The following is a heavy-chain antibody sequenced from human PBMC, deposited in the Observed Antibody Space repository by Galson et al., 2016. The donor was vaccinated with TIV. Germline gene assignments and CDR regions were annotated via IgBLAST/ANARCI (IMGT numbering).Heavy chain of an antibody. CDR1: GFSFSTYG. CDR3: ASGSNYGDFGGPEFDY. V-gene: IGHV3-33*01. D-gene: IGHD4-17*01. CDR2: IWYDGSHT. Sequence: SLRLSCAASGFSFSTYGMHWVRQAPGKGLEWLAAIWYDGSHTYYGDSVKGRFTISRDNSKNTLYLQMNSLRAEDTAVYYCASGSNYGDFGGPEFDYWGRGTLATVSS. J-gene: IGHJ4*02.